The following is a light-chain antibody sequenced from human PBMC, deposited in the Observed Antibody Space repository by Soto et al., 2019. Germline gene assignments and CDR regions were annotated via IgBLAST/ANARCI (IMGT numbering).Light chain of an antibody. Sequence: DIQITQSPSTLSASVGDRVTLTCLASQSISSWLAWYQQKPGKAPKLLIYHAYSLESGVPSRFSGSESGTEFTLTINSLQPDDFATYYCKQYTSYQWPFGQRTKVDIX. J-gene: IGKJ1*01. CDR2: HAY. CDR1: QSISSW. V-gene: IGKV1-5*01. CDR3: KQYTSYQWP.